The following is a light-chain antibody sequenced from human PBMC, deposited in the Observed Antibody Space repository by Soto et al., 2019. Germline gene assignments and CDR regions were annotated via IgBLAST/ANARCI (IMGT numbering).Light chain of an antibody. V-gene: IGLV2-18*02. CDR3: SSYTSTSTYV. CDR1: SSDVGTYNR. CDR2: DVS. J-gene: IGLJ1*01. Sequence: QSALTQPPSVSGSPGQSVAISCTGTSSDVGTYNRVSWYQQPPGTAPRLMIYDVSNRPSGVPDRFSGSKSGNTASPTISGPQAEDEADYYCSSYTSTSTYVFGTGTKVTVL.